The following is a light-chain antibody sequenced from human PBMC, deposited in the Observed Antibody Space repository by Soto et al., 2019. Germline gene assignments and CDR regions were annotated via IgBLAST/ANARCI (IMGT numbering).Light chain of an antibody. CDR3: QQYENYWT. CDR2: YSS. CDR1: HIISSW. J-gene: IGKJ1*01. Sequence: IHITHSPSTLSSTSVYIFTITCRSSHIISSWFSCYHHKPYKAPKRLIYYSSNLDSGVPSRFSGSGSGTEFSLTISNLQPDDCATYYCQQYENYWTFGQGTKVDIK. V-gene: IGKV1-5*01.